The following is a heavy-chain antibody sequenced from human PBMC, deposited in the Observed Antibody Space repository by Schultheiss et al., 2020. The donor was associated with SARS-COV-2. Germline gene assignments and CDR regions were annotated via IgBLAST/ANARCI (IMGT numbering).Heavy chain of an antibody. Sequence: GGSLSLSCAASGFTFSDYYMSWIRQAPGKGLEWVSYISSSGSTIYYADSVKGRFTISRDNAKNSLYLQMNSLRAEDTAVYYCARWASGVEAAFDIWGQGTMVTVSS. CDR3: ARWASGVEAAFDI. V-gene: IGHV3-11*01. J-gene: IGHJ3*02. D-gene: IGHD1-26*01. CDR1: GFTFSDYY. CDR2: ISSSGSTI.